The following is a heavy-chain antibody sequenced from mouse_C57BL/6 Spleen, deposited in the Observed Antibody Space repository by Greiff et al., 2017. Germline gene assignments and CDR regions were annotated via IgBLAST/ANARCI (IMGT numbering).Heavy chain of an antibody. CDR1: GYTFTDYE. J-gene: IGHJ1*03. Sequence: VQLQQSGAELVRPGASVTLSCKASGYTFTDYEMHWVKQTPVHGLEWIGAIDPETGGTAYNQKFKGKAILTADKSSSTAYMELRSLTSEDSAVYYCTNAYYYGSSYWYFDVWGTGTTVTVSS. CDR3: TNAYYYGSSYWYFDV. D-gene: IGHD1-1*01. V-gene: IGHV1-15*01. CDR2: IDPETGGT.